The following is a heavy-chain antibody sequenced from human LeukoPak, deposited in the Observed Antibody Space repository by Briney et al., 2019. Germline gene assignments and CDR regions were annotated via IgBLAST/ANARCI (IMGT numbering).Heavy chain of an antibody. V-gene: IGHV4-34*01. CDR2: INHSGST. CDR3: ARVQLWFGELFSHYFDY. CDR1: GGSFSGYY. Sequence: PSETLSLTCAVYGGSFSGYYWSWIRQPPGKGLEWIGEINHSGSTNYNPSLKSRVTISVDTSKNQFSLKLSSVTAADTAVYYCARVQLWFGELFSHYFDYWGQGTLATVSS. D-gene: IGHD3-10*01. J-gene: IGHJ4*02.